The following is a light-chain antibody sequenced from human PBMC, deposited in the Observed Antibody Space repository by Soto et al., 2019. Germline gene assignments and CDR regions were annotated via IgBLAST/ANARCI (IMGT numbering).Light chain of an antibody. CDR1: QSVSSSY. J-gene: IGKJ1*01. V-gene: IGKV3-20*01. CDR3: QQYNNWPTWT. Sequence: EIVLTQSPGTLSLSPGERATLSCRASQSVSSSYLAWYQQKPGQAPRLLIYGASSRATGIPDRFSGSGSGTDFTLTINNLQPEDFAVYYCQQYNNWPTWTFGQGTKVDIK. CDR2: GAS.